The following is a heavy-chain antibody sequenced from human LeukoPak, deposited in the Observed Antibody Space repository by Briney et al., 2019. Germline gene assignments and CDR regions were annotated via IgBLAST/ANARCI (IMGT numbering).Heavy chain of an antibody. D-gene: IGHD5-24*01. Sequence: SETLSLTCAVYGGSFSGYYWSWIRQPPGKGLEWIGEINHSGSTNYNPSPKSRVTISVDTSKNQFSLKLSSVTAADTAVYYCARDGRDRDGYNLADYWGQGTLVTVSS. CDR3: ARDGRDRDGYNLADY. CDR1: GGSFSGYY. J-gene: IGHJ4*02. CDR2: INHSGST. V-gene: IGHV4-34*01.